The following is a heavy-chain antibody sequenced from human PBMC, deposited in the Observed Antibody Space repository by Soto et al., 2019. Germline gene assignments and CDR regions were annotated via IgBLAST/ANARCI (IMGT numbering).Heavy chain of an antibody. CDR1: GFSFSIYA. CDR3: VRSLYCDTSGSVGY. D-gene: IGHD3-22*01. J-gene: IGHJ4*02. Sequence: GRSLGLSCAASGFSFSIYAMTWVRQSPGKGLEWVSAISGSDGSTYYADSVKGRFTISRDNSKNMLYLQINSLRAEDTAVYYCVRSLYCDTSGSVGYRGQGSLV. V-gene: IGHV3-23*01. CDR2: ISGSDGST.